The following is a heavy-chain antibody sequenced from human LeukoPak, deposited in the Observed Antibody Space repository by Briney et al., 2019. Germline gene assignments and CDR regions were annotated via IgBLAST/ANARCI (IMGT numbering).Heavy chain of an antibody. CDR3: ARLRPLDY. CDR1: GGSFSGYY. J-gene: IGHJ4*02. Sequence: SETLSLTCAVYGGSFSGYYWSWIRQPPGKGLEWIGEINHSGSTNYNPSLESRVTISIDTSKNQFSLKLSSVTAADTAVYYCARLRPLDYWGQGTLVTVSS. CDR2: INHSGST. V-gene: IGHV4-34*01.